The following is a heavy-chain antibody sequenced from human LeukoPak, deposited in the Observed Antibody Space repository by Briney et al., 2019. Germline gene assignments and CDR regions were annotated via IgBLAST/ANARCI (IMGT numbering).Heavy chain of an antibody. V-gene: IGHV3-21*01. D-gene: IGHD6-19*01. CDR3: AKADSSDWYNLDY. CDR2: ISSSSSYI. J-gene: IGHJ4*02. CDR1: GFTFSTYS. Sequence: VGSLRLSCAASGFTFSTYSMNWVRQAPGKGLVWVSSISSSSSYIYYADSVRGRFTISRDNAKNSLYLQMRSLRAEDTAVYYCAKADSSDWYNLDYWGQGTLVTVSS.